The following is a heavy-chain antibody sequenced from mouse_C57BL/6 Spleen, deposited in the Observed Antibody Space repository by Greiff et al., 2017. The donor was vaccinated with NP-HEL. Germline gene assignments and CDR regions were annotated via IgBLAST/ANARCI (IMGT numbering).Heavy chain of an antibody. CDR1: GFTFSNYW. J-gene: IGHJ2*01. CDR3: TVYYYGSSLDY. Sequence: EVKVEESGGGLVQPGGSMKLSCVASGFTFSNYWMNWVRQSPEKGLEWVAQIRLKSDNYATHYAESVKGRFTISRDDSKSSVYLQMNNLRAEDTGIYYCTVYYYGSSLDYWGQGTTLTVSS. V-gene: IGHV6-3*01. D-gene: IGHD1-1*01. CDR2: IRLKSDNYAT.